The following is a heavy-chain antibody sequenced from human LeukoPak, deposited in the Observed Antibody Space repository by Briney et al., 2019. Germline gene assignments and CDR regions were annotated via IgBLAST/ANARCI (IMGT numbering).Heavy chain of an antibody. J-gene: IGHJ4*02. V-gene: IGHV3-7*03. CDR2: IGQDGSAK. CDR1: GFMFNNYW. CDR3: ARDLLDY. Sequence: GGSLRLSCAASGFMFNNYWMSWVRQAPGKGLEWVANIGQDGSAKYYVDSVKGRFTISRDNAKNSLYLQMNSLRAEDTAIYYCARDLLDYWGQGTLVTVSS.